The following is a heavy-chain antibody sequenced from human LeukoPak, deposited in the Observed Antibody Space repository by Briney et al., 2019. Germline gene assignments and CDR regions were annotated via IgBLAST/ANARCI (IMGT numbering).Heavy chain of an antibody. Sequence: TGGSLRLSCAPSGFIFSSSNMHWVRQSPGRGLEWLALIAYDGSKTYYTESVKGRFTISRDNSKNMLFLQMDSLSAEDTAMYYCEREWFGESNWGQGTPVIVSS. D-gene: IGHD3-10*01. CDR1: GFIFSSSN. CDR2: IAYDGSKT. V-gene: IGHV3-30*04. J-gene: IGHJ4*02. CDR3: EREWFGESN.